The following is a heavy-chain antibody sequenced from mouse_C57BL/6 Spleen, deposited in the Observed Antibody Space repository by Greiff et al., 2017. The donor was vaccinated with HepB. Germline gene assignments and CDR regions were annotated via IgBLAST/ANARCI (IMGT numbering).Heavy chain of an antibody. CDR1: GFTFSDYY. Sequence: EVHLVESEGGLVQPGSSMKLSCTASGFTFSDYYMAWVRQVPEKGLEWVANINYDGSSTYYLDSLKSRFIISRDNAKNILYLQMSSLKSEDTATYYCARDYDDGYFDYWGQGTTLTVSS. D-gene: IGHD2-3*01. V-gene: IGHV5-16*01. J-gene: IGHJ2*01. CDR2: INYDGSST. CDR3: ARDYDDGYFDY.